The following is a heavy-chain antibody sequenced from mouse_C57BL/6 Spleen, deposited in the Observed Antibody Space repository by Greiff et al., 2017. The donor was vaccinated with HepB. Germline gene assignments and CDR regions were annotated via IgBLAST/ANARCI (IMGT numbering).Heavy chain of an antibody. J-gene: IGHJ3*01. CDR2: IHPNSGST. V-gene: IGHV1-64*01. CDR3: ARDYYGSSPPFAY. D-gene: IGHD1-1*01. CDR1: GYTFTSYW. Sequence: VQLHQPGAELVKPGASVKLSCKASGYTFTSYWMHWVKQRPGQGLEWIGMIHPNSGSTNYNEKFKSKATLTVDKSSSTAYMQLSSLTSEDSAVYYCARDYYGSSPPFAYWGQGTLVTVSA.